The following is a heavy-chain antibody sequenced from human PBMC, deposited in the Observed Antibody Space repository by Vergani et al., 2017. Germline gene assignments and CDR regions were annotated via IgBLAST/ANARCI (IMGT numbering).Heavy chain of an antibody. D-gene: IGHD3-16*01. V-gene: IGHV4-34*01. CDR3: ARYSGGGWPTSAFFDY. J-gene: IGHJ4*02. CDR1: GGSFSGYY. CDR2: INHSGST. Sequence: QVQLQQWGAGLLKPSETLSLTCAVYGGSFSGYYWSWIRQPPGKGLEWSGEINHSGSTNYNPSLKSRVTISVDTSKNQFSLKLSSVTAADTAVYYCARYSGGGWPTSAFFDYWGQGTLVTVSS.